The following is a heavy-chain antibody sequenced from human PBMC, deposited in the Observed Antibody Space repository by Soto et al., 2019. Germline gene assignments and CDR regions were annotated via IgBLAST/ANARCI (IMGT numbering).Heavy chain of an antibody. D-gene: IGHD2-15*01. V-gene: IGHV4-34*01. J-gene: IGHJ4*02. CDR1: GESFSGYY. CDR3: AGGLTVVDYVDR. CDR2: CNHRANT. Sequence: QVQLQQGGARLLKPSETLSLTCGVYGESFSGYYLNWIRQTPEKGLEWIGECNHRANTNYNPSLKGPVTMSVDTSRNQVSLQLTSVTAADAAVYFWAGGLTVVDYVDRWGQGNRVTVSS.